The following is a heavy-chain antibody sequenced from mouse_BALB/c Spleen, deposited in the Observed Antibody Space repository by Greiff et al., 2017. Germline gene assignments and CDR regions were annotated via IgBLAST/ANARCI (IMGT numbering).Heavy chain of an antibody. V-gene: IGHV1-63*02. CDR1: GYTFTNYW. CDR3: ARGITTALYAMDY. CDR2: IYPGGGYT. Sequence: VQLHQSGAELVRPGTSVKISCKASGYTFTNYWLGWVKQRPGHGLEWIGDIYPGGGYTNYNEKFKGKATLTADTSSSTAYMQLSSLTSEDSAVYFCARGITTALYAMDYWGQGTSVTVSS. J-gene: IGHJ4*01. D-gene: IGHD1-2*01.